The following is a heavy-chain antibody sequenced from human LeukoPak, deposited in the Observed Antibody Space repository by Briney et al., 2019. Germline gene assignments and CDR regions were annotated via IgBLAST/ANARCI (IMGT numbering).Heavy chain of an antibody. J-gene: IGHJ4*02. V-gene: IGHV3-74*01. CDR1: GFTFSIYW. CDR3: ARGGLPGGFDY. D-gene: IGHD4-23*01. CDR2: INSDGSST. Sequence: GGSLRLSCAASGFTFSIYWMDWVRQAPGKGLVWVSRINSDGSSTIYAASVKGRFTISRDNAENSLCLQMNSLRAEDTAVYYCARGGLPGGFDYWGQGTLVTVSS.